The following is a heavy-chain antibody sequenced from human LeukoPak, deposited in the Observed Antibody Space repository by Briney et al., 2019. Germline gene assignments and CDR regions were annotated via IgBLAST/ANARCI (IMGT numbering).Heavy chain of an antibody. CDR1: GFTFSSYS. CDR3: ARIYYGSGSQTLDY. Sequence: GGSLKLSCAVSGFTFSSYSMNWVRQAPGKGLEWVSSISSSSSYIYYADSVKGRFTISRDSAKNSLYLQMNSLRAEDTAVYYCARIYYGSGSQTLDYWGQGTLVTVSS. CDR2: ISSSSSYI. J-gene: IGHJ4*02. V-gene: IGHV3-21*01. D-gene: IGHD3-10*01.